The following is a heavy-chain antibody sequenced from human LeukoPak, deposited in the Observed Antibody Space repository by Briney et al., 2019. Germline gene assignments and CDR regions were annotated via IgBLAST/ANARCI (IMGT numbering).Heavy chain of an antibody. CDR2: IYHSGST. D-gene: IGHD6-19*01. CDR1: GGSISSSSYY. V-gene: IGHV4-39*07. J-gene: IGHJ4*02. CDR3: ASSSSGWYDFDY. Sequence: SETLSLTCTVSGGSISSSSYYWGWIRQPPGKGLEWIGSIYHSGSTYYNPSLKSRVTISVDTSKNQFSLKLSSVTAADTAVYYCASSSSGWYDFDYWGQGTLVTVSS.